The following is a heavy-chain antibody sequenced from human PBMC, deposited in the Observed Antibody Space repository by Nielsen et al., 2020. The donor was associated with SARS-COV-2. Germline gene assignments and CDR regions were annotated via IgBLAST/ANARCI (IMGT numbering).Heavy chain of an antibody. CDR3: ARYLVAAAVLDP. Sequence: ASVKVSCKASGYTFTSYAMHWVRQAPGQRLEWMGWINAGNGNTKYSQKFQGRVTITRDTSASTAYMELSSLRSEDTAVYYCARYLVAAAVLDPWGQGTLVTVSS. J-gene: IGHJ5*02. D-gene: IGHD6-13*01. CDR2: INAGNGNT. CDR1: GYTFTSYA. V-gene: IGHV1-3*01.